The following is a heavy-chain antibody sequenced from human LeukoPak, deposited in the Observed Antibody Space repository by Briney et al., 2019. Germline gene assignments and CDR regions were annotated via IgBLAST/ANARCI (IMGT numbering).Heavy chain of an antibody. J-gene: IGHJ6*02. V-gene: IGHV3-48*03. Sequence: GGSLRLSCAASGFTFSSYEMTWVRQAPGKGLEWVSNISSSDTTIDYADSVKGRFTISRDNARNSLYLQMNSLRAEDTAVYYCARSRRDNYYYYYGMDVWGQGTTVTVSS. CDR2: ISSSDTTI. CDR1: GFTFSSYE. D-gene: IGHD5-24*01. CDR3: ARSRRDNYYYYYGMDV.